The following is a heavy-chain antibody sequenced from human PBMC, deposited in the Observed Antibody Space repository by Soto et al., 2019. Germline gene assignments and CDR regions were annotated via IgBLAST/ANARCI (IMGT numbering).Heavy chain of an antibody. D-gene: IGHD6-19*01. CDR2: IYHSGST. Sequence: QLQLQESGSGLVKPSQTLSLTCAVSGGSISSGGYSWSWIRQPPGKGLEWIGYIYHSGSTYYNTYLKSRVTISVDRSKNQFSMKLSSVTAAVTAVDYCARAGGLGAVAVDYWGQGTLVTVSS. CDR1: GGSISSGGYS. J-gene: IGHJ4*02. V-gene: IGHV4-30-2*01. CDR3: ARAGGLGAVAVDY.